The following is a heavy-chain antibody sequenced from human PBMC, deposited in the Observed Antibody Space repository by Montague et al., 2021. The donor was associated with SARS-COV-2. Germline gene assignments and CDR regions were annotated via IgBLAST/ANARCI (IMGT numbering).Heavy chain of an antibody. CDR3: ARDADPLKWTRFFGAYFDY. CDR1: GFTFSSYS. CDR2: ISSSSSYI. V-gene: IGHV3-21*01. J-gene: IGHJ4*02. Sequence: SLRLSCAASGFTFSSYSMNWVRQAPGKGLEWVSSISSSSSYIYYADSVKGRFTISRDNAKNSLYLQMNSLRAEDTAVYYCARDADPLKWTRFFGAYFDYWGQGTLVTVSS. D-gene: IGHD5-12*01.